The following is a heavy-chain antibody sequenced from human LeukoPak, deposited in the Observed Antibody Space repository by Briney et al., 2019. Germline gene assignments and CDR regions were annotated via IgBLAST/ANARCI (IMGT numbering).Heavy chain of an antibody. Sequence: GGSLRLSCAASGFIFSSYTINWVRQAPGKGLEWVSSIRSSSDYIYYADSVKGRFTISRDNAKNSLYLQMNSLRAEDTAVYYCARDQGAVLDPWGQGTLVTVSS. D-gene: IGHD3-16*01. CDR3: ARDQGAVLDP. V-gene: IGHV3-21*01. CDR2: IRSSSDYI. CDR1: GFIFSSYT. J-gene: IGHJ5*02.